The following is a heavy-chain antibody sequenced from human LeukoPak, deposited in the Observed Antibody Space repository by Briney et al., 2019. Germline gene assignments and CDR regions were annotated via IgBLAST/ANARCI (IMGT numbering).Heavy chain of an antibody. D-gene: IGHD3-3*01. CDR3: ARETIGVANFDY. J-gene: IGHJ4*02. CDR2: INSDGSST. Sequence: PGGSLRLSCAASGFTFSSYWMHWVRQAPGKGLVWVSRINSDGSSTSYADSVKGRFTTSRDNAKNTLYLQMNSLRAEDTAVYYCARETIGVANFDYWGQGTLVTVSS. CDR1: GFTFSSYW. V-gene: IGHV3-74*01.